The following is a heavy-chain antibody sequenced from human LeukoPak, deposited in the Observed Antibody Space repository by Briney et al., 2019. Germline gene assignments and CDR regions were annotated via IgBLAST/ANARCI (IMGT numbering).Heavy chain of an antibody. Sequence: SETLSLTCTVSGGSISSYYWSWIRQPPGKGLDWIGYIFYSGSTSTNYHPSLKSRVTISVDTSKNQFSQRLNSVTAADTAVYYCARERATNYGMDVWGQGTTVTVSS. CDR2: IFYSGSTST. D-gene: IGHD5-12*01. CDR1: GGSISSYY. CDR3: ARERATNYGMDV. V-gene: IGHV4-59*01. J-gene: IGHJ6*02.